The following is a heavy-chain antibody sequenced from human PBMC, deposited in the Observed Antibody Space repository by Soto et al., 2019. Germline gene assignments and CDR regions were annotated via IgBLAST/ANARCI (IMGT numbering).Heavy chain of an antibody. CDR1: GYSFTNYW. CDR2: IYPGNSNT. Sequence: GESLKISCKGSGYSFTNYWIGWVRQMPGTGLEWMGIIYPGNSNTRYSPSFQGQVTMSADKSISTAYLQWSSLRASDTAIYYCARPSDVGLASSFDYWGQGSQVTVSS. J-gene: IGHJ4*02. V-gene: IGHV5-51*01. CDR3: ARPSDVGLASSFDY.